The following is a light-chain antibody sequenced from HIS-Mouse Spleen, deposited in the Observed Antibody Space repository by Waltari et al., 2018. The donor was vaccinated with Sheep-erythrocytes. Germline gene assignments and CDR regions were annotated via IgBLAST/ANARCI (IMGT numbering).Light chain of an antibody. CDR1: SSAVAGYHY. V-gene: IGLV2-14*01. CDR2: EVS. CDR3: SSYTSSSTLWV. J-gene: IGLJ3*02. Sequence: QSALTQPASVSGSPGQSITLSSTGTSSAVAGYHYVSWYQQPPGKAPKLMIYEVSNRPSGVSNRFSGSKSGNTASLTISGLQAEDEADYYCSSYTSSSTLWVFGGGTKLTVL.